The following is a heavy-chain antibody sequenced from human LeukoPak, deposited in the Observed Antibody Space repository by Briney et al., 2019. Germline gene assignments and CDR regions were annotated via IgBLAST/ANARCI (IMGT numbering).Heavy chain of an antibody. CDR2: IRYDGSDK. D-gene: IGHD3-16*01. CDR3: AKRAHYYDSSGAFYDAFAL. V-gene: IGHV3-30*02. Sequence: QPGGSLRLSCAACGFTLRIYGMHWVRQAPGKGLVWGAFIRYDGSDKQYADSVRGRFTSSRDNYQNTLFLQMSSLRFDDTAVHYCAKRAHYYDSSGAFYDAFALWGQGTLVTVSS. J-gene: IGHJ3*01. CDR1: GFTLRIYG.